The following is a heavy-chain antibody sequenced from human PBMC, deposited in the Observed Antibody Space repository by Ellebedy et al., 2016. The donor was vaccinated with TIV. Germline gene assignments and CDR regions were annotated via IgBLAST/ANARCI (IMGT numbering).Heavy chain of an antibody. D-gene: IGHD6-19*01. CDR3: AAHPPRGIAVAGGY. CDR2: IWYDGSNK. V-gene: IGHV3-33*08. J-gene: IGHJ4*02. Sequence: GGSLRLSXAASGFTFSSYAMSWVRQAPGKGLEWVAVIWYDGSNKYYADSVKGRFTISRDNSKNTLYLQMNSLRAEDTAVYYCAAHPPRGIAVAGGYWGQGTLVTVSS. CDR1: GFTFSSYA.